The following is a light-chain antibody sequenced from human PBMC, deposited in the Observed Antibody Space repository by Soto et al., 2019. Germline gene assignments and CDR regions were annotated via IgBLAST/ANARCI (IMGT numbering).Light chain of an antibody. J-gene: IGKJ4*01. V-gene: IGKV3-11*01. CDR1: QSISTY. CDR3: QQYNNWPRAT. CDR2: DAS. Sequence: EILLTQSPVTLSLSPGQRSTLSCRASQSISTYLAWYQVKPGQAPRLLIYDASSRATGVPARFSGSGSGTDFSLTIRSLEPEDVAVYYCQQYNNWPRATFGGGTTVDIK.